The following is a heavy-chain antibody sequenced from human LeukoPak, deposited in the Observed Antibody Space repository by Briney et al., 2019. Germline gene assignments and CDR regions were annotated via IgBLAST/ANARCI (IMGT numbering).Heavy chain of an antibody. J-gene: IGHJ3*02. D-gene: IGHD1-1*01. CDR2: MNPNSGNT. CDR3: ARDPERVQLERHAFDI. Sequence: ASVKVSCKASGYTFTSYDINWVRQATGQGLEWMGWMNPNSGNTGYAQKFQGRVTMTRNTSISTAYMELSSLRSEDTAVYYCARDPERVQLERHAFDIWGQGTMVTVSS. CDR1: GYTFTSYD. V-gene: IGHV1-8*01.